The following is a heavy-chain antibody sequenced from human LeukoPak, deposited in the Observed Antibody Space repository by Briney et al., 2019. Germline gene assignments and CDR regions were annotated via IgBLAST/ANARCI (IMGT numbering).Heavy chain of an antibody. CDR3: AKDVCTSPRCLLYFDS. CDR2: ISGFNT. V-gene: IGHV3-23*01. Sequence: PGGSLRLSCTTSGFAFSNYAMNWVRQAPGKGPEWVSGISGFNTYYADSVKGRFPIFRDNSKNVLYLQMDRLRAEDTAVYSCAKDVCTSPRCLLYFDSWGQGTLVAVSS. CDR1: GFAFSNYA. J-gene: IGHJ4*02. D-gene: IGHD2-8*01.